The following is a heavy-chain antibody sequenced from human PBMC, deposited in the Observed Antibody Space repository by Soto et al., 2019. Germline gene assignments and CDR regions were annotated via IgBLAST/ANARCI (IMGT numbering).Heavy chain of an antibody. CDR2: ISGSGDST. Sequence: PGGSLRLSCAASGLTFSNHAMNWVRQAPGKGLEWVSVISGSGDSTYYADSVKGRFTISRDNSKNTLYLQMDSLRVEDTAVYYCAKNPGYYYDSTGYHFDYWGQGTLVTVSS. J-gene: IGHJ4*02. CDR3: AKNPGYYYDSTGYHFDY. V-gene: IGHV3-23*01. CDR1: GLTFSNHA. D-gene: IGHD3-22*01.